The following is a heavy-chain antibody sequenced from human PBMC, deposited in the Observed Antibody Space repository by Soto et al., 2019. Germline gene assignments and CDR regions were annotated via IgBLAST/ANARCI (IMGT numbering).Heavy chain of an antibody. CDR2: INHSGST. V-gene: IGHV4-34*01. Sequence: SFSGYYWSWIRQPPGKVLEWIREINHSGSTNYNPSLKSRVTISVDTSKNQFSLKLSSVTAADTAVYYCARRTRSSTALYYFDYWGQGTLVTVSS. D-gene: IGHD2-2*01. CDR3: ARRTRSSTALYYFDY. J-gene: IGHJ4*02. CDR1: SFSGYY.